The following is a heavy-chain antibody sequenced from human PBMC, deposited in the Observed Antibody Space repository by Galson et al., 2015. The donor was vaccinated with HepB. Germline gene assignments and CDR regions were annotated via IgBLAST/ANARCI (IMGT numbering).Heavy chain of an antibody. CDR1: GYTFTSYY. CDR3: ARDLLVVVPAATRYYYYGMDV. Sequence: SVKVSCKASGYTFTSYYMHWVRQAPGQGLEWMGIINPSGGSTSYAQKFQGRVTMTRDTSTSTVYMELSSLRSEDTAVYYCARDLLVVVPAATRYYYYGMDVWGQGTTVTVSS. J-gene: IGHJ6*02. V-gene: IGHV1-46*01. CDR2: INPSGGST. D-gene: IGHD2-2*01.